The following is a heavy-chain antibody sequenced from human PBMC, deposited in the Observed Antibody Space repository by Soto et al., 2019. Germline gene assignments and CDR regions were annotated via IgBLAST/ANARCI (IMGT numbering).Heavy chain of an antibody. Sequence: EVQLLESGGGLVQPGGSLRLSCAASGFTFSSYAMSWVRQAPGKGLEWVSAISGSGGSTYYADSVKGRFTISRDNSKNTLYLQMNSLRAEDTAVYYCAKDEYSSSWSSYNWFDPWGQGTLVTVSS. D-gene: IGHD6-13*01. CDR3: AKDEYSSSWSSYNWFDP. V-gene: IGHV3-23*01. J-gene: IGHJ5*02. CDR2: ISGSGGST. CDR1: GFTFSSYA.